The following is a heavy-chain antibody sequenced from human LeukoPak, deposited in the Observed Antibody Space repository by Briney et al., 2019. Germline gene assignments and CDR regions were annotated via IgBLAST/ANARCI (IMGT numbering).Heavy chain of an antibody. CDR2: MNPNSGNT. CDR3: ARGADYGSGSYYNDPVFNYYYYYMDV. J-gene: IGHJ6*03. Sequence: GASVKVSCKASGYTFTSYDINWVRQATGQGLEWMGWMNPNSGNTGYAQKFQGRVTMTRNTSISTAYMELSSLRSEDTAVYYCARGADYGSGSYYNDPVFNYYYYYMDVWGKGTTVTISS. D-gene: IGHD3-10*01. CDR1: GYTFTSYD. V-gene: IGHV1-8*01.